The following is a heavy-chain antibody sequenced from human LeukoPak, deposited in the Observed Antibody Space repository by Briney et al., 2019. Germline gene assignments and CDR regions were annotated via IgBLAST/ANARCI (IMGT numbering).Heavy chain of an antibody. CDR1: GFTFDDYA. V-gene: IGHV3-9*01. Sequence: GGSLRLSCAASGFTFDDYAMHWVRQAPGKGLEWVSGISWNSGSIGYADSVKGRFTISRDNAKNSLYLQMNSLRAEDTAVYYCARDHSDYFDYWGQGTLVTVSS. CDR2: ISWNSGSI. D-gene: IGHD6-13*01. CDR3: ARDHSDYFDY. J-gene: IGHJ4*02.